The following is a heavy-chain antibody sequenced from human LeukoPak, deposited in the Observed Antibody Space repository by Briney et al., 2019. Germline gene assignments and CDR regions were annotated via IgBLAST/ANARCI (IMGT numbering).Heavy chain of an antibody. D-gene: IGHD3-22*01. CDR1: GFTFSSYA. V-gene: IGHV3-23*01. CDR3: ARDRVWDYYDSSGYYYTEAASDI. Sequence: GGSLRLSCPASGFTFSSYAMSWVRQAPGKWLEWVSAISGRGGSTYYADSVKGGFTISRDNSKNTLYLQMNSLRAEDTAVYYCARDRVWDYYDSSGYYYTEAASDIWGEGTMVTVSS. J-gene: IGHJ3*02. CDR2: ISGRGGST.